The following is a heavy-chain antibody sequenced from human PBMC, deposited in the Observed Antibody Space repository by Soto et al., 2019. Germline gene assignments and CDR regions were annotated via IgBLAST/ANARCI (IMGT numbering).Heavy chain of an antibody. CDR1: GGTFSNYA. V-gene: IGHV1-69*12. J-gene: IGHJ4*02. CDR3: ARGLDFAGYFDY. CDR2: IILPFGTA. Sequence: QVRLVQSGAEVKKPGSSVKVSCKASGGTFSNYAISWVRQAPGQGLEWMGGIILPFGTANYAQKFQGRVTITADESLTTAYMELSGLRSEDPAVYYFARGLDFAGYFDYWGQGTLVPVSS.